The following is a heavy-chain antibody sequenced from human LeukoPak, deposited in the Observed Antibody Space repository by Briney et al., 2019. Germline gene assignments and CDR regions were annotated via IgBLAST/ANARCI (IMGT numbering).Heavy chain of an antibody. Sequence: PSETLSLTCTVSGGSISSSSYYWGWIRQPPGKGLEWIGSIYYTGSTYYNPSLKSRVTISVDTSKNQFSLMLSSVTAADTAVYYCASFPKYYYDSSGRRAFDIWGQGTMVTVSS. CDR2: IYYTGST. V-gene: IGHV4-39*01. D-gene: IGHD3-22*01. J-gene: IGHJ3*02. CDR1: GGSISSSSYY. CDR3: ASFPKYYYDSSGRRAFDI.